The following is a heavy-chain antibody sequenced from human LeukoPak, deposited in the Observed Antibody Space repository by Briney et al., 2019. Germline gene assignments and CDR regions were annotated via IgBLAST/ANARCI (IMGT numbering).Heavy chain of an antibody. V-gene: IGHV3-66*01. Sequence: PGGSLILPCAASGFTVSGDYMTWVRQAPGKGLEWVSVIYSGGETYYGDSVKGRFTISRDSPKNTVYLQMTSLRVEDTAVYFCARGFGSSDDFWGQGALVTVSS. CDR2: IYSGGET. D-gene: IGHD6-13*01. J-gene: IGHJ4*02. CDR1: GFTVSGDY. CDR3: ARGFGSSDDF.